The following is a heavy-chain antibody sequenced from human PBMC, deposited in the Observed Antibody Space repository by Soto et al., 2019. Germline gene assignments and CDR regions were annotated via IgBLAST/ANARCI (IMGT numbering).Heavy chain of an antibody. CDR3: ARGAVAGYYYYYGMDV. D-gene: IGHD6-19*01. J-gene: IGHJ6*02. V-gene: IGHV6-1*01. CDR2: TYYRSKWYN. CDR1: GDSVSSNSAA. Sequence: SQTLSLTCVISGDSVSSNSAAWNWIRQSPSRGLEWLGRTYYRSKWYNDYAVSVKSRITINPDTSKNQFSLQLNSVTPEDTAVYYCARGAVAGYYYYYGMDVWGQGTTVTVSS.